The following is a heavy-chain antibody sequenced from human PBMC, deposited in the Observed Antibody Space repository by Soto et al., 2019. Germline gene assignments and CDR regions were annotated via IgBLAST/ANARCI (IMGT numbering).Heavy chain of an antibody. Sequence: HPGGSLRLSCAASGFTFSSYGMHWVRQAPGKGLEWVAVISYDGSNKYYADSVKGRFTISRDNSKNTLYLQMNSLRAEDTAVYYCSKDLGEQWLVLDYYYGMDVWGQGTTVTVS. D-gene: IGHD6-19*01. CDR1: GFTFSSYG. J-gene: IGHJ6*02. CDR3: SKDLGEQWLVLDYYYGMDV. CDR2: ISYDGSNK. V-gene: IGHV3-30*18.